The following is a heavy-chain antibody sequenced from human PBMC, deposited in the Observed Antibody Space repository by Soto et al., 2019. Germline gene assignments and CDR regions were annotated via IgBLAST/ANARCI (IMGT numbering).Heavy chain of an antibody. J-gene: IGHJ6*03. Sequence: QVQLQQWGAGLLKPSETLSLTCAVYGGSFSGYYWSWIRQPPGKGLEWIGEINHSGSTNYNPSLKSQVTISVDTSMYQFSLKPSAVSAAYTAVYSCARGSSGLGPPMVRGVPPYMDVWGKGTTFTVSS. D-gene: IGHD3-10*01. CDR3: ARGSSGLGPPMVRGVPPYMDV. CDR2: INHSGST. CDR1: GGSFSGYY. V-gene: IGHV4-34*01.